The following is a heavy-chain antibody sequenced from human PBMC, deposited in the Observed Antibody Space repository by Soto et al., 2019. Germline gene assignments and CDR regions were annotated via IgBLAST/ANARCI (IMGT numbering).Heavy chain of an antibody. V-gene: IGHV1-3*01. Sequence: QVQLVQSGAEVKKPGASVKVSCKASGYTFTSYAMHWVRQAPGQRLEWMGWINAGNGNTKYSQKFQGRVTITRDTSASTAYMELSSLRSEDTAVYYCAAGYGSGSYSPNFDYWGQGTLVTVS. J-gene: IGHJ4*02. D-gene: IGHD3-10*01. CDR2: INAGNGNT. CDR3: AAGYGSGSYSPNFDY. CDR1: GYTFTSYA.